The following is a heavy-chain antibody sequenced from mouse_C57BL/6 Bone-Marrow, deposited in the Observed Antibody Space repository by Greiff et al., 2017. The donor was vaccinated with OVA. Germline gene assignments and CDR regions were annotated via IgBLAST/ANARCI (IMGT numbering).Heavy chain of an antibody. V-gene: IGHV14-4*01. Sequence: EVKLVESGAELVRPGASVKLSCTASGFNIKDDYMHWVKQRPEQGLEWIGWIDPENGDTEYASKFQGKATITADTSSNTAYLQLSSLTSEDTAVYYCTGCRDSSGLSFDYWGQGTTLTVSS. CDR1: GFNIKDDY. CDR3: TGCRDSSGLSFDY. D-gene: IGHD3-2*02. J-gene: IGHJ2*01. CDR2: IDPENGDT.